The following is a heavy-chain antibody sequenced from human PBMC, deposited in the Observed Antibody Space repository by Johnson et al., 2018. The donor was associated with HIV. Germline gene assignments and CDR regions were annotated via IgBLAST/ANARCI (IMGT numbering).Heavy chain of an antibody. CDR2: INWTGGST. V-gene: IGHV3-20*04. J-gene: IGHJ3*02. CDR3: ARVEYWNHDSDAFDI. D-gene: IGHD1-1*01. CDR1: GFTFNDYG. Sequence: VQLVESGGGVVRPGGSLRLSCAASGFTFNDYGMSWVRQVPGKGLEWVSGINWTGGSTGYADSVKGRFTISSDNAKNSLYLQMNSLRAEDTALYFCARVEYWNHDSDAFDIWGQGTMVTVSS.